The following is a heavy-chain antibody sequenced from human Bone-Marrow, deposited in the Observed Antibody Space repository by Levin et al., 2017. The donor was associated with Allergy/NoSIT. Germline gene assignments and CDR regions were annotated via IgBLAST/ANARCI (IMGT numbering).Heavy chain of an antibody. CDR2: VSDDGTKK. CDR1: GFTFSSYG. CDR3: AKDFTDSVGWSHYFDS. Sequence: HPGGSLRLSCAASGFTFSSYGMHWVRQAPGKGLEWVAVVSDDGTKKYYADSVKGRFTISRDSSKNTLYLQMSSLRDEDTAEYYFAKDFTDSVGWSHYFDSWGQETLVTVSS. J-gene: IGHJ4*02. V-gene: IGHV3-30*18. D-gene: IGHD6-19*01.